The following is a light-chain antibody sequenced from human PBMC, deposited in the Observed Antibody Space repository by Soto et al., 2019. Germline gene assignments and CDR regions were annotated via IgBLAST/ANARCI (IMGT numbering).Light chain of an antibody. CDR3: QQYNNWPGT. J-gene: IGKJ1*01. CDR2: GAS. Sequence: EVVMTQSPATLSLSPGERATLSCRASQSVRSNLAWYQQKPGQAPRLLMYGASTRATSIPARFGGSGSGTELTLTICSLQSEDFAVYYCQQYNNWPGTFGQGTRVEIK. CDR1: QSVRSN. V-gene: IGKV3-15*01.